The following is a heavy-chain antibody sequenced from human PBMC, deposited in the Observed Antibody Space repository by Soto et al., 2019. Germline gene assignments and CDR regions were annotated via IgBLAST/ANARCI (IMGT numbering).Heavy chain of an antibody. J-gene: IGHJ4*02. CDR2: IYTGDSDT. Sequence: GESLKISCKGSGYSFTSYWIGWVRQMPGKGLEWMGIIYTGDSDTRYSPSFQGQVTISADKSISTAYLQRSSLQASDTAMYYCARCLYSGSGSYFLPFDYWGQGTLVTVSS. CDR1: GYSFTSYW. V-gene: IGHV5-51*01. D-gene: IGHD3-10*01. CDR3: ARCLYSGSGSYFLPFDY.